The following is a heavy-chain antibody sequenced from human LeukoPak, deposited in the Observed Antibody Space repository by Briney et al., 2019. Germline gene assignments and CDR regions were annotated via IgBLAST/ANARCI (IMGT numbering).Heavy chain of an antibody. D-gene: IGHD2-2*01. Sequence: GRSLRLSCAASGFTFSSYGVHWVRQAPGKGLEWVAVIWYDGSNKYYADSVKGRFTISRDNSKNTLYLQMNSLRAEDTAVYYCAREELVVVPAALDYWGQGTLVTVSS. V-gene: IGHV3-33*08. CDR1: GFTFSSYG. CDR3: AREELVVVPAALDY. J-gene: IGHJ4*02. CDR2: IWYDGSNK.